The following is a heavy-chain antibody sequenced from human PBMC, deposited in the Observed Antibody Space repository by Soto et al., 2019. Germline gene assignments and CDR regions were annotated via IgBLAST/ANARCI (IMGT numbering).Heavy chain of an antibody. CDR3: AKDAVSGDGIWLLDS. Sequence: PGGSLSLSCAASGFTFSNYAMTWARQAPGKGLEWVSSLLRSGSTTYYADSVKGRFTISSDKSANSLYLQMDSLRAEDTAVYYCAKDAVSGDGIWLLDSWGQGTVVTVSS. D-gene: IGHD4-17*01. CDR1: GFTFSNYA. CDR2: LLRSGSTT. J-gene: IGHJ4*02. V-gene: IGHV3-23*01.